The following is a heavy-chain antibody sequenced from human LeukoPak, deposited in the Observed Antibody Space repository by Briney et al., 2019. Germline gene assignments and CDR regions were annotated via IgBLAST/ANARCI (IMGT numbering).Heavy chain of an antibody. J-gene: IGHJ4*02. CDR2: IFHSGTT. CDR3: ARQTPQLGFDY. CDR1: SGSIFSSNW. D-gene: IGHD6-13*01. V-gene: IGHV4-4*02. Sequence: SGTLSLTCTVSSGSIFSSNWWSWVRQPPGKGLEWIGQIFHSGTTTYSPSLKSRVTISVDKSKNQFSLKLSSVTAADTAVYYCARQTPQLGFDYWGQGTLVTVSS.